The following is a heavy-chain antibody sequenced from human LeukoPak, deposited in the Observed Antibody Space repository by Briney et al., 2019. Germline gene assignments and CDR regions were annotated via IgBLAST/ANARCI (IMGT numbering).Heavy chain of an antibody. D-gene: IGHD3-22*01. CDR2: ISGSGDNA. CDR3: AKGSYYDSSGSFYFDY. CDR1: GFTFSSYA. J-gene: IGHJ4*02. Sequence: GGSLRLSCAASGFTFSSYAMSWVRQAPGKGLEWVSGISGSGDNAYYADSVKGRFTISRDDSKNTLYVQVNSLGTEDTAAYYCAKGSYYDSSGSFYFDYWGQGTLVTVSS. V-gene: IGHV3-23*01.